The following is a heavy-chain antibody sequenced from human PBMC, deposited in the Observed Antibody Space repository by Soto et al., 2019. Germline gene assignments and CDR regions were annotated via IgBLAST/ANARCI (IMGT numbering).Heavy chain of an antibody. D-gene: IGHD3-22*01. CDR3: ARSGPGGYIDY. J-gene: IGHJ4*02. CDR1: GDIVSSNNAA. Sequence: SQTLSLTWAISGDIVSSNNAALNWISQSPSRCLEWLGRTYYRSKWYNHYAVSVKSRITVNPDTSKNQFSLQLNSVTPEDTAVYYCARSGPGGYIDYWGQGTLVTVSS. V-gene: IGHV6-1*01. CDR2: TYYRSKWYN.